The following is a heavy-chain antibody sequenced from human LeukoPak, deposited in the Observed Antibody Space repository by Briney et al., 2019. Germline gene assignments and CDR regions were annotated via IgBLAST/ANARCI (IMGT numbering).Heavy chain of an antibody. Sequence: SETLSLTCTVSGGSISSDSYYWVWLPPRQGKGLVWIGCIYWGGSSYYNRPLKSRVVISVDKSKNQFSLKVSSVTAADTAVYYCARQQITAARFDDWGQGTLATVSS. J-gene: IGHJ4*02. D-gene: IGHD6-6*01. CDR3: ARQQITAARFDD. CDR1: GGSISSDSYY. CDR2: IYWGGSS. V-gene: IGHV4-39*01.